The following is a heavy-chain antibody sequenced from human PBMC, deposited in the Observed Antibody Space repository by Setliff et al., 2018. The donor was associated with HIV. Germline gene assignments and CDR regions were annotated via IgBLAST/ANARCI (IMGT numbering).Heavy chain of an antibody. Sequence: TGGSLRLSCAASRFIFSGYGMHWVRQAPGKGLEWVAFIRHDGSDEYLAQSVRGRFTISRDNSKNSLYLQMNSLIGEDTAVYYCAKDRYSTGWHLDHWGQGTRVTVSS. CDR3: AKDRYSTGWHLDH. D-gene: IGHD6-19*01. V-gene: IGHV3-30*02. CDR1: RFIFSGYG. J-gene: IGHJ4*02. CDR2: IRHDGSDE.